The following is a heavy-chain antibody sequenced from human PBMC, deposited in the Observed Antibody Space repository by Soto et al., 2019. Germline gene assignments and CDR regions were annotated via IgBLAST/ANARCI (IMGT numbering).Heavy chain of an antibody. V-gene: IGHV3-23*01. Sequence: EVQLLESGGDLIQPGGSLRLSCAASGFTFNIYAMTWVRQAPGKGLEWVSAISRYGDITYYADSVEGRFSISRDNSKNTLYLQMNNRRAEDTAVYYCAKDRYLDHDSRGYLFDNWGQGTLVTVSS. CDR2: ISRYGDIT. D-gene: IGHD3-22*01. CDR3: AKDRYLDHDSRGYLFDN. J-gene: IGHJ4*02. CDR1: GFTFNIYA.